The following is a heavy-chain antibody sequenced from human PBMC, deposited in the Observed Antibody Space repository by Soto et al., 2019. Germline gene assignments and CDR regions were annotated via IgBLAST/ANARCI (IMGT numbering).Heavy chain of an antibody. V-gene: IGHV5-10-1*01. CDR2: IDPSDSYT. J-gene: IGHJ6*02. D-gene: IGHD2-2*02. Sequence: GESLKISCKGSGYSFTSYWISWVRQMPGKGLEWMGRIDPSDSYTNYSPSFQGHVTISADKSISTAYLQWSSLKASDTAMYYCARLLADIVVVPAAIDYYYYGMDVWGQGTTVTVSS. CDR1: GYSFTSYW. CDR3: ARLLADIVVVPAAIDYYYYGMDV.